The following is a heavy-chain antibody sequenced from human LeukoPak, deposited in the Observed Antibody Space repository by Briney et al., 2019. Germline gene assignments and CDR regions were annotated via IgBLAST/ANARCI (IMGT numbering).Heavy chain of an antibody. J-gene: IGHJ4*02. D-gene: IGHD1-26*01. CDR1: GGSISSSNW. Sequence: SETLSLTCAISGGSISSSNWWSWVRQPPGKGLEWIGEIYHSGSTNYNPSLKSRVTISVDKSKNQFSLKLSSVTAADTAVYYCARDRGVGATTFDYWGQGTLVTVSS. V-gene: IGHV4-4*02. CDR3: ARDRGVGATTFDY. CDR2: IYHSGST.